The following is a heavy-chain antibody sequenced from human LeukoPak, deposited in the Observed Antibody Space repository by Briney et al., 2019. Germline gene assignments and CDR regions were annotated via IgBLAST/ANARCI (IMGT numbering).Heavy chain of an antibody. Sequence: GGSLRLSCAASGFTFSSYSMNWVRQAPGKGLEWVSSISSSSSYIYYADSVKGRFTISRDNAKNSLYLQMNGLRAEDTAVYYCARDSNYNDYWGQGTLVTVSS. V-gene: IGHV3-21*01. D-gene: IGHD4-11*01. CDR1: GFTFSSYS. CDR3: ARDSNYNDY. CDR2: ISSSSSYI. J-gene: IGHJ4*02.